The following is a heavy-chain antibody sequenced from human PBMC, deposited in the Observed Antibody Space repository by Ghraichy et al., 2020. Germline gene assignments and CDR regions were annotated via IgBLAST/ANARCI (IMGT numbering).Heavy chain of an antibody. CDR1: GFTFTSSA. CDR2: IVVGSGNT. D-gene: IGHD5-12*01. Sequence: SVKVSCKASGFTFTSSAVQWVRQARGQRLEWIGWIVVGSGNTNYAQKFQERVTITRDMSTSTAYMELSSLRSEDTAVYYCAADYSGYGEVFDYWGQGTLVTVSS. CDR3: AADYSGYGEVFDY. V-gene: IGHV1-58*01. J-gene: IGHJ4*02.